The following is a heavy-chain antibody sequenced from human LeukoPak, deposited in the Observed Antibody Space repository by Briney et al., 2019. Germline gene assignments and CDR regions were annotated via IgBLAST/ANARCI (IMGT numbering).Heavy chain of an antibody. J-gene: IGHJ4*02. CDR2: IYYSGST. CDR1: GGSISSYS. Sequence: PSETLSLTCTVSGGSISSYSWSWIRRPPGKGLEWIGYIYYSGSTNYNPSLKSRVTISVDTSKKQFSLKLSSVTAADTAVYYCAAQGRYSSGWRADYWGQGTLVTVSS. V-gene: IGHV4-59*01. D-gene: IGHD6-19*01. CDR3: AAQGRYSSGWRADY.